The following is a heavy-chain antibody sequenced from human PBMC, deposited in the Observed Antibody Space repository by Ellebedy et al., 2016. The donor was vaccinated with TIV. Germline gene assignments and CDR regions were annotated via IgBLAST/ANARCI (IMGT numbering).Heavy chain of an antibody. Sequence: GSLRLXCTVSLGSISSHYWTWIRQPPGKGLEWIGNIYYTGSTSYSPSLTGRVTISIDTPKNQFSLKVTSVTDADTAVYYCAREFRYDFWRGPLDHWGQGTTVTVSS. J-gene: IGHJ4*02. CDR3: AREFRYDFWRGPLDH. V-gene: IGHV4-59*11. D-gene: IGHD3-3*01. CDR2: IYYTGST. CDR1: LGSISSHY.